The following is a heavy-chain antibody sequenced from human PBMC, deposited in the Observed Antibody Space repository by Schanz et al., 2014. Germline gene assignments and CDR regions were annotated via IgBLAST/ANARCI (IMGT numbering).Heavy chain of an antibody. CDR3: TRLRRADPNGFDV. CDR2: IMPLRGIG. J-gene: IGHJ6*02. CDR1: GDTFSKYN. D-gene: IGHD6-19*01. Sequence: QVQLVQSGPEVKKPGSSVTVSCQAFGDTFSKYNIMWVRQVPGQGLEWLGRIMPLRGIGNNAWKCQDRLTITADKSMNIAYMELSSLGTEDTAVYYCTRLRRADPNGFDVWGQGTTVTVS. V-gene: IGHV1-69*02.